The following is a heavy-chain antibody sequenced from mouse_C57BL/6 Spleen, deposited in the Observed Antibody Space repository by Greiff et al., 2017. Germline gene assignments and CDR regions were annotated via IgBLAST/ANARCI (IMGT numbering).Heavy chain of an antibody. J-gene: IGHJ3*01. CDR1: GFTFSSYA. CDR3: ARDEGYYYGSCYGLFAY. CDR2: ISDGGSYT. Sequence: EVQGVESGGGLVKPGGSLKLSCAASGFTFSSYAMSWVRQTPDKRLEWVATISDGGSYTYYPDNVKGRFTISRDNAKNNLYLQMSHLKSEDTAMYYCARDEGYYYGSCYGLFAYWGQGTLVTVSA. D-gene: IGHD1-1*01. V-gene: IGHV5-4*01.